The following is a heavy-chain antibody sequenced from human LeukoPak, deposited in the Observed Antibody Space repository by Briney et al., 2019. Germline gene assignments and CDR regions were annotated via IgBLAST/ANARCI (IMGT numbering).Heavy chain of an antibody. D-gene: IGHD3-3*01. Sequence: AGGSLRLSCAASGFTFSSYAMSWVRQAPGKGLEWVSAISGSGGSTYYADSVKGRFTISRDNSKNTLYLQMNSLRAEDTAVYYCAKDDINYDFWSGPDYWGQGTLVTVSS. J-gene: IGHJ4*02. CDR1: GFTFSSYA. CDR3: AKDDINYDFWSGPDY. CDR2: ISGSGGST. V-gene: IGHV3-23*01.